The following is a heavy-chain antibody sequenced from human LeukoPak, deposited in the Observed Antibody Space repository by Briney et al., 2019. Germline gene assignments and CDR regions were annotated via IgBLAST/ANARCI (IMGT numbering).Heavy chain of an antibody. CDR2: ISGSGGST. V-gene: IGHV3-23*01. Sequence: PGGSLRLSCAASGFTFSSYAMSWVRQAPGKGLEWVSAISGSGGSTYYADSVKGRFTISRDNSKNTLYLQMNSLKTEATAVYYCTRAPMNWFDPWGQGTLVTVSS. CDR1: GFTFSSYA. J-gene: IGHJ5*02. CDR3: TRAPMNWFDP.